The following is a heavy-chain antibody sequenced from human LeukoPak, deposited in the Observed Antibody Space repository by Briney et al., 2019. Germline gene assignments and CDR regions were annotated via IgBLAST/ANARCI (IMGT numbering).Heavy chain of an antibody. J-gene: IGHJ3*02. D-gene: IGHD3-10*01. CDR1: GYTFTGYY. Sequence: ASVKVSCKASGYTFTGYYMHWVRQAPGQGLEWMGWINPNSGGTNYAQKFQGRVTMTRDTSISTAYMELSRLRSDDTAVYYCARADGSGSYYVFGDIWGQGTMVTVSS. CDR2: INPNSGGT. V-gene: IGHV1-2*02. CDR3: ARADGSGSYYVFGDI.